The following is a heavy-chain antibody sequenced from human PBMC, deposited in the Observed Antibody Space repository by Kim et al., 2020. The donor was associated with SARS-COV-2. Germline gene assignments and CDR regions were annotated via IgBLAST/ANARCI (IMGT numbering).Heavy chain of an antibody. J-gene: IGHJ6*02. V-gene: IGHV3-9*01. CDR3: AKDIEGGILPRYYYYGMDV. Sequence: RLTISRDNAKNSLYLQMNSLRAEDTALYYCAKDIEGGILPRYYYYGMDVWGQGTTVTVSS. D-gene: IGHD6-13*01.